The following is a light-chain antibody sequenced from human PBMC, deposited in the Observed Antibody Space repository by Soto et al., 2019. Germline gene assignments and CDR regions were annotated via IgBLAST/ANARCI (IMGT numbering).Light chain of an antibody. V-gene: IGKV1-9*01. CDR1: QGISNF. J-gene: IGKJ4*01. CDR2: DVF. CDR3: QLSAFLPIS. Sequence: DIQVTMSPATLSLSVNDRVTITCRASQGISNFLAWYQQKPGKAPKLLIYDVFTLQSGVPSRFSGSGSGTEFTLTIISLQPEDFTPYYCQLSAFLPISFGGGSNLDIK.